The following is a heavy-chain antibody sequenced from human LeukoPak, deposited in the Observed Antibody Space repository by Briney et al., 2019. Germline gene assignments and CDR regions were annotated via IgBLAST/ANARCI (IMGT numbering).Heavy chain of an antibody. CDR3: AKGRVVAGSKSLTYHWLDP. CDR1: GYTFTGYY. V-gene: IGHV1-2*02. D-gene: IGHD6-19*01. CDR2: INPNSGGT. Sequence: GASVKLSCKASGYTFTGYYMHWVRQAPGQGLEWMGWINPNSGGTNYAQKFQDRVTMTRDTSISTAYMGLSRLRSDDTAVYYCAKGRVVAGSKSLTYHWLDPWGQGTLVTVSS. J-gene: IGHJ5*02.